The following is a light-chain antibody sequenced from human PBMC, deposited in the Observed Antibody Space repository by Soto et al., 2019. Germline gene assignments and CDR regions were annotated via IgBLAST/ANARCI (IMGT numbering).Light chain of an antibody. CDR1: SSDVGGYNY. J-gene: IGLJ3*02. CDR3: SSYTSSSPLV. CDR2: EVS. V-gene: IGLV2-14*01. Sequence: QSALTQPASVSGSPGQSITLSCTGTSSDVGGYNYVSWYQQHPGKAPKLMIYEVSNRPSGVSNLFSGSKSGNTASLTISGRQAEGDADYYCSSYTSSSPLVFGGGTKLTVL.